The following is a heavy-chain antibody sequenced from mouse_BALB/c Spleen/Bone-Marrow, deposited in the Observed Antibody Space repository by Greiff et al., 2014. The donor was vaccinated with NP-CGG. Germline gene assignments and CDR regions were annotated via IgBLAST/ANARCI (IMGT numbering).Heavy chain of an antibody. D-gene: IGHD1-1*01. V-gene: IGHV1-9*01. Sequence: VHLVESGAELMKPGASVTISCKATGYIFSSYWIEWIKQRPGHGLEWIGEILPGSGNTNYNEKFRDKATFTAETSSNIAYMQLSSLTSEDSAVYYCSRRAHYFGSGLDYWGQGTTLTVSS. J-gene: IGHJ2*01. CDR3: SRRAHYFGSGLDY. CDR2: ILPGSGNT. CDR1: GYIFSSYW.